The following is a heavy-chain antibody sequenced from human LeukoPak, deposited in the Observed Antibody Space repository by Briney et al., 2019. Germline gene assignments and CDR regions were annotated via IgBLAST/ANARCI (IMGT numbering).Heavy chain of an antibody. D-gene: IGHD2-2*01. CDR3: ARQRCSSTSCYFDAFDI. CDR1: GYRFTSYW. CDR2: IYPGDSDT. V-gene: IGHV5-51*01. J-gene: IGHJ3*02. Sequence: GESLKISCKGSGYRFTSYWIGWVRQMPGKGLEWVGIIYPGDSDTRYSPSFQGQVTISADKSISTAYLQWSSLKASDTAMYYCARQRCSSTSCYFDAFDIWGQGTMVTVSS.